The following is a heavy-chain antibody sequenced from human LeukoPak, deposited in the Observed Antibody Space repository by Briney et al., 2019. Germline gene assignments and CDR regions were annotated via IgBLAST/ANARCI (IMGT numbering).Heavy chain of an antibody. CDR1: GGSISSYY. D-gene: IGHD6-13*01. V-gene: IGHV4-59*12. Sequence: PSETLSLTCTVSGGSISSYYWSWIRQPPGKGLEWIGYIYYSGSTNYNPSLKSRVTISVDTSKNQFSLKLSSVTAADTAVYYCARDQGGIAAAGVAFDIWGQGTMVTVSS. CDR2: IYYSGST. J-gene: IGHJ3*02. CDR3: ARDQGGIAAAGVAFDI.